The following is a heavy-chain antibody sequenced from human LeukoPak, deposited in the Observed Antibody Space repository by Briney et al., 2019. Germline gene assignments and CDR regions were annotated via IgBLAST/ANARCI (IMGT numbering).Heavy chain of an antibody. Sequence: SETLSLTCTHPGGSIRKYICSWVEQPPGKGLEWIGYMYYSGSTNYNPSLKSRVTISVDMSKNQFSLKLSSVTAVDTAVYYCVKSSTYHLFDDWGQGTLVTVSS. CDR2: MYYSGST. CDR3: VKSSTYHLFDD. D-gene: IGHD2-15*01. V-gene: IGHV4-59*08. CDR1: GGSIRKYI. J-gene: IGHJ4*02.